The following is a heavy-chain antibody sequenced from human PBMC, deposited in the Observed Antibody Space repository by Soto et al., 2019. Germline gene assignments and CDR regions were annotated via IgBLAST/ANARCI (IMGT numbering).Heavy chain of an antibody. Sequence: TLSLTCAVSGGSISGGDFSWSWIRQPPGKGLEWIGYILHTGGTQYNPSLKSRVSMSVDKSKNQFSLHLTSVTAADTAVYYCARLQFGEGFDYWGQGALVTVSS. V-gene: IGHV4-30-2*01. D-gene: IGHD3-10*01. CDR3: ARLQFGEGFDY. CDR2: ILHTGGT. CDR1: GGSISGGDFS. J-gene: IGHJ4*02.